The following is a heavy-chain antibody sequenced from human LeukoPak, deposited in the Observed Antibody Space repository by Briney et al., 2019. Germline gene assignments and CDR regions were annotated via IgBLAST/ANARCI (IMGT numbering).Heavy chain of an antibody. Sequence: SETLSLTCTVSGGSISSYYWSWIRQPPVKGLEWIGYIYYSGSTNYNPSLKSRVTISVDTSKNQFSLKLSSVTAADTAVYYFAREIRDSSGYPFWNDDAFDIWGQGTMVTVSS. CDR2: IYYSGST. CDR1: GGSISSYY. CDR3: AREIRDSSGYPFWNDDAFDI. D-gene: IGHD3-22*01. V-gene: IGHV4-59*01. J-gene: IGHJ3*02.